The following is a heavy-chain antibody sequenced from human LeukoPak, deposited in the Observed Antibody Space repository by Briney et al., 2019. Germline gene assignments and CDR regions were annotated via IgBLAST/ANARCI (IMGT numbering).Heavy chain of an antibody. V-gene: IGHV3-30-3*01. CDR2: ISYDGSNK. Sequence: GGSLRLSCAASGFSLSAYWMTWVRQAPGKGLVWVAVISYDGSNKYYADSVKGRFTISRDNSKNTLYLQMNSLRPEDTAMYYCARDRTGRAFDMWGQGTMVTVSS. J-gene: IGHJ3*02. CDR3: ARDRTGRAFDM. CDR1: GFSLSAYW.